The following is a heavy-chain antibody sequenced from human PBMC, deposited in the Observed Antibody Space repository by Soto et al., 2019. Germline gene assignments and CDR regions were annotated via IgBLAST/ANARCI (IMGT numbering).Heavy chain of an antibody. J-gene: IGHJ5*02. Sequence: PSETLSLTCAVSGGPISTDNWWSWVRQPPGKGLEWIGEIYHSGSTNHYPSLKSRVSISIDKSKNQFSLKLTSVTAADTAVYYCARDFSYYDSSGYYIDNWFDPWGQGTLVTVSS. D-gene: IGHD3-22*01. CDR3: ARDFSYYDSSGYYIDNWFDP. CDR1: GGPISTDNW. V-gene: IGHV4-4*02. CDR2: IYHSGST.